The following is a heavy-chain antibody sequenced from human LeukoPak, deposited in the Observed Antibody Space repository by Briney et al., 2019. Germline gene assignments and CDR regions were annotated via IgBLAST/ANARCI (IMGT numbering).Heavy chain of an antibody. Sequence: EASVKVSFKTSGYSFTSYYIHWVRQAPGQGLEWMGIINPSGGSTTYAQKFQGRLTMASDTSTSTVYMELSSLRSEDTAMYYCARSSAYYNEADIWGQGTMVTVSS. V-gene: IGHV1-46*01. CDR3: ARSSAYYNEADI. J-gene: IGHJ3*02. D-gene: IGHD1-26*01. CDR1: GYSFTSYY. CDR2: INPSGGST.